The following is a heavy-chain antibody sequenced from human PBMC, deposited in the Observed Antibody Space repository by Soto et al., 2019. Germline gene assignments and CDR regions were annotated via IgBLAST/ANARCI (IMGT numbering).Heavy chain of an antibody. CDR2: ISGSGDST. V-gene: IGHV3-23*01. J-gene: IGHJ6*02. CDR3: AKDCPYYGSGSYYIAPPEAVAYKDYYYYGMDV. CDR1: GFTFSSYS. D-gene: IGHD3-10*01. Sequence: VGSLRLSCVASGFTFSSYSMSWVRQAPGKGLEWVSAISGSGDSTYYTDSVKGRFTISRDNSKNTLYLQMNSLRAEDTAVYYCAKDCPYYGSGSYYIAPPEAVAYKDYYYYGMDVWGQGTTVTVSS.